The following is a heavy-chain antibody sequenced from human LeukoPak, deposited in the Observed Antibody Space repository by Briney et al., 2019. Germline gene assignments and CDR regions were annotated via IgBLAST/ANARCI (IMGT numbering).Heavy chain of an antibody. CDR1: GFTLSYNN. CDR3: ARIVAVAGTWGSYFDY. CDR2: ISGSGGST. V-gene: IGHV3-23*01. Sequence: SGGSLRLSCAASGFTLSYNNMNWVRQAPGKGLEWVSAISGSGGSTYYADSVKGRFTISRDNSKNTLYLQMNSLRAEDTAVYYCARIVAVAGTWGSYFDYWGQGTLVTVSS. D-gene: IGHD6-19*01. J-gene: IGHJ4*02.